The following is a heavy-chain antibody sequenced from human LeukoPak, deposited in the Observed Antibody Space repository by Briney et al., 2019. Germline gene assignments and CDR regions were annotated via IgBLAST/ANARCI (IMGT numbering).Heavy chain of an antibody. CDR1: GFSFSSSW. J-gene: IGHJ4*02. V-gene: IGHV3-74*01. CDR3: AKSMSGPNDY. D-gene: IGHD3-3*01. Sequence: GGSLRLSCAASGFSFSSSWIHWVRQAPGKGLVWVSRITPDGSGTDYADSEKGRFTISRDNAKNTLYLQMNSLRVEDTAVYYCAKSMSGPNDYWGQGTLVTVSS. CDR2: ITPDGSGT.